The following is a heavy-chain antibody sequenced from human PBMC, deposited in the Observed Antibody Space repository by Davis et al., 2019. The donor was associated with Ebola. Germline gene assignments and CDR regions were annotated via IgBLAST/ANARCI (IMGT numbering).Heavy chain of an antibody. Sequence: AASVKVSCKASGGTFSSYAISWVRQAPGQGLEWMGGIIPIFGTANYAQKFQGRVTITADKSTSTAYMELSSLRSEDTAVYYCASEGGSKGELSLLVYFDYWGQGTLVTVSS. D-gene: IGHD3-16*02. CDR1: GGTFSSYA. CDR2: IIPIFGTA. V-gene: IGHV1-69*06. J-gene: IGHJ4*02. CDR3: ASEGGSKGELSLLVYFDY.